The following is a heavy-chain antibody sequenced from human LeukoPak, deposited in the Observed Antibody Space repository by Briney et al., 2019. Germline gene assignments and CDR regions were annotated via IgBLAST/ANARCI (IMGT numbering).Heavy chain of an antibody. CDR2: IYYSGST. Sequence: SETLSLTCTVSGGSISSYYWSRIRQPPGKGLEWIGYIYYSGSTNYNPSLKSRVTISVDTSKNQFSLKLSSVTAADTAVYYCARTTTVTDYWYYYGMDVWGQGTTVTVSS. J-gene: IGHJ6*02. D-gene: IGHD4-17*01. V-gene: IGHV4-59*01. CDR1: GGSISSYY. CDR3: ARTTTVTDYWYYYGMDV.